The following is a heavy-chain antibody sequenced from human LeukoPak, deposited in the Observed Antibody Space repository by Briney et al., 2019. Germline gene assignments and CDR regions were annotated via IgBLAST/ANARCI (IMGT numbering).Heavy chain of an antibody. CDR1: GVSISSGAYY. Sequence: SETLSLTCTVSGVSISSGAYYWNWIRQHPGKGLEWIGYIYYSGSTYYNPSLKSRVTISVDTSKNQFSLKLSSVTAADTAVYYCAREGYSYPYYYYGTDVWGQGTTVTVSS. CDR2: IYYSGST. CDR3: AREGYSYPYYYYGTDV. D-gene: IGHD5-18*01. V-gene: IGHV4-31*03. J-gene: IGHJ6*02.